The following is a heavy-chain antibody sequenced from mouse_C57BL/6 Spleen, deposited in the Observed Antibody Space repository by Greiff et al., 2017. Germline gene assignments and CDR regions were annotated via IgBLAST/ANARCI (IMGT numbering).Heavy chain of an antibody. D-gene: IGHD1-1*01. CDR3: ARYYYGSSYGWYFDV. V-gene: IGHV1-22*01. J-gene: IGHJ1*03. Sequence: VQLKQSGPELVKPGASVKMSCKASGYTFTDYNMHWVKQSHGKSLEWIGYINPNNGGTSYNQKFKRKATLTVNKSSSTAYMELRSLTSEDSAVYYCARYYYGSSYGWYFDVWGTGTTVTVSS. CDR2: INPNNGGT. CDR1: GYTFTDYN.